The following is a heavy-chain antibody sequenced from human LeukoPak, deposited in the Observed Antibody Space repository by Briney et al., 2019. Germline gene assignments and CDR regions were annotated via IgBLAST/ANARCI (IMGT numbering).Heavy chain of an antibody. Sequence: SETLSLTCTVSGGSISSYYWSWIRQPPGKGLEWIGYIYYSGSTNYNPSLKSRVTISVDTSKNQFSLKLSSVTAADTAVYYCARVYDSSGYYQPYYYYYYMDVWGKGTTVTVSS. CDR1: GGSISSYY. V-gene: IGHV4-59*01. CDR3: ARVYDSSGYYQPYYYYYYMDV. J-gene: IGHJ6*03. CDR2: IYYSGST. D-gene: IGHD3-22*01.